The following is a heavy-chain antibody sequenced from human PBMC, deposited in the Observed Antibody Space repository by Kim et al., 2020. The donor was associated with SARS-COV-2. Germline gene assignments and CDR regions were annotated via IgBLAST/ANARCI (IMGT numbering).Heavy chain of an antibody. J-gene: IGHJ6*02. CDR3: ALTPQWSKRTNWKNYYYYGMDV. V-gene: IGHV5-51*01. D-gene: IGHD1-1*01. CDR1: GYSFTGYW. Sequence: GESLKISCKGSGYSFTGYWIGWVRQMPGKGLEWMGIIYPGDSDTRYSPSFQGQVTISADKSISTAYLQWSSLKASDTAMYYCALTPQWSKRTNWKNYYYYGMDVWGQGTTVTVSS. CDR2: IYPGDSDT.